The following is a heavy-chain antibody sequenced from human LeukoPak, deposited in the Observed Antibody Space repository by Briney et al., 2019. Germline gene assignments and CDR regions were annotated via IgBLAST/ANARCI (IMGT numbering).Heavy chain of an antibody. V-gene: IGHV4-30-2*01. CDR1: GGSISSGGYY. CDR2: IYHSGST. Sequence: PSETLSLTCTVSGGSISSGGYYWSWIRQPPGKGLEWIGYIYHSGSTYYNPSLKSRVTISVDRSKNQFSLKLSSVTAADTAVYYCARLPGDRFDYWGQGTLVTVSS. J-gene: IGHJ4*02. D-gene: IGHD7-27*01. CDR3: ARLPGDRFDY.